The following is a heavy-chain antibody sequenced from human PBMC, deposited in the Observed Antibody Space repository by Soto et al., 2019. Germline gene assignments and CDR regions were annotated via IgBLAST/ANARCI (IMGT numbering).Heavy chain of an antibody. J-gene: IGHJ4*02. V-gene: IGHV4-61*03. CDR2: VYYTGGT. Sequence: QVQLQESGPGLVKPSETLSLTCKVSGGSVSSGSYYWSWIRQSPGKGLEWIGYVYYTGGTNYNPSLQSLVTIAADTSRNHFSLKRTSVTAADTAVYYCARLEVGLDYWGQGILVTVSS. CDR3: ARLEVGLDY. CDR1: GGSVSSGSYY. D-gene: IGHD2-2*01.